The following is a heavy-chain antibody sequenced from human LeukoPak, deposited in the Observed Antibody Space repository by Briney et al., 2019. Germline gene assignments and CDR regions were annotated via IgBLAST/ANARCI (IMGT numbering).Heavy chain of an antibody. J-gene: IGHJ4*02. V-gene: IGHV1-24*01. CDR1: GYTLTELS. Sequence: ASVKVSCKVSGYTLTELSMHGVRQAPGKGLEWMGGFDPEDGETIYAQKFQGRVTMTEDTSTDTAYMELSSLRSEDTAVYYCATGRKYYDSRGYFDYWGQGTLVTVSS. D-gene: IGHD3-22*01. CDR3: ATGRKYYDSRGYFDY. CDR2: FDPEDGET.